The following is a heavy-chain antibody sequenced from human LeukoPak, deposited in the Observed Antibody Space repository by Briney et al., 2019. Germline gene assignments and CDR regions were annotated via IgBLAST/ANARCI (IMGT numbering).Heavy chain of an antibody. D-gene: IGHD3-22*01. J-gene: IGHJ4*02. V-gene: IGHV4-4*09. Sequence: PSETLSLTCTVSGGSISSDYWSWIRQPPGRGLEWIGYIYTDGSTNYNPSLKSRVTISVDTSKNQFALKLSSVTAADTAVYYCAKSYFGYSTYYSYYFNLWGQGALVTVSS. CDR3: AKSYFGYSTYYSYYFNL. CDR2: IYTDGST. CDR1: GGSISSDY.